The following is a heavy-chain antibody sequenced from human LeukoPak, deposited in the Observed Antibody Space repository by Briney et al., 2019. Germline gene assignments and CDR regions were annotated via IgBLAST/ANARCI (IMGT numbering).Heavy chain of an antibody. CDR2: INNDGSST. Sequence: GGSLRLSCGASGFVFSSFWMHWVRHAPGRGLVWVARINNDGSSTSSADSVKGRFSISRDNAKNTLYLQMSNLRAEDTAVYYCARDPSEWELLNWGQGTLVTVSS. J-gene: IGHJ4*02. CDR3: ARDPSEWELLN. CDR1: GFVFSSFW. D-gene: IGHD1-26*01. V-gene: IGHV3-74*01.